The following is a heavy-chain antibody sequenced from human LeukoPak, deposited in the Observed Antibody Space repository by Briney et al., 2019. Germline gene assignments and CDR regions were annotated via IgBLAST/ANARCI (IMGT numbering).Heavy chain of an antibody. CDR3: AKVYCSGGSCYSDNDAFDI. J-gene: IGHJ3*02. V-gene: IGHV3-7*01. CDR1: GFTFSTSW. D-gene: IGHD2-15*01. Sequence: GGSLRVSCAASGFTFSTSWMSWVRQAPGKRLEWVANIKQDGSEKYYVDSVKGRFTISRDNAKNSLYLQLNSLRAEDTAVYYCAKVYCSGGSCYSDNDAFDIWGQGTMVTVSS. CDR2: IKQDGSEK.